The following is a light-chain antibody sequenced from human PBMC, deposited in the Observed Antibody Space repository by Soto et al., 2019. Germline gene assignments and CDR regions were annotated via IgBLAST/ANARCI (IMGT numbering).Light chain of an antibody. CDR2: EVS. CDR3: SSYTSSSTYVV. V-gene: IGLV2-18*02. CDR1: SSDVGNYNR. Sequence: QSVLTQPPSVSGSPGQSVTISCTGTSSDVGNYNRVSWYQQPPGTAPKLMIYEVSNRPSGVPDHVSGSKSGNTASLTISGLQAEDEADYYCSSYTSSSTYVVFGGGTKLTVL. J-gene: IGLJ2*01.